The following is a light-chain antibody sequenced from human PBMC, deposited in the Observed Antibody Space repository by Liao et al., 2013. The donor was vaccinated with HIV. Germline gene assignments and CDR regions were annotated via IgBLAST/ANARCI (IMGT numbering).Light chain of an antibody. Sequence: SYELTQPPSVSVSPGQTATITCYGVYLEDKHVCWYQQRPGQSPLLVIYEDTKRPSGIPERFSGSISGAQAMDEGDYYCQAWDRGMGVFGTGTKVTVL. CDR3: QAWDRGMGV. J-gene: IGLJ1*01. CDR2: EDT. CDR1: YLEDKH. V-gene: IGLV3-1*01.